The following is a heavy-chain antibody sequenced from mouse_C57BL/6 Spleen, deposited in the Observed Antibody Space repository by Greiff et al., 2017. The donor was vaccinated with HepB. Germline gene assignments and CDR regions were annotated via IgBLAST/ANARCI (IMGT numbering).Heavy chain of an antibody. CDR1: GFTFSDYY. Sequence: EVKLMESEGGLVQPGSSMKLSCTASGFTFSDYYMAWVRQVPEKGLEWVANINYDGSSTYYLDALKSRFIISRDNAKNMLYLHMSSLKSEDTAPYYCAKDPYGMDYWGQGTSVTVSS. CDR3: AKDPYGMDY. V-gene: IGHV5-16*01. CDR2: INYDGSST. J-gene: IGHJ4*01.